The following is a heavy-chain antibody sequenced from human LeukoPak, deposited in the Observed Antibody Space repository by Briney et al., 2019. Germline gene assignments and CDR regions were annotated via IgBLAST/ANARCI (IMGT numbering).Heavy chain of an antibody. CDR2: IKQDGSEI. CDR1: GFTFSSYW. J-gene: IGHJ4*02. V-gene: IGHV3-7*04. CDR3: ARGPGYLTDY. D-gene: IGHD3-9*01. Sequence: GGSLRLSCAASGFTFSSYWMSWVRQAPGKGLEWVANIKQDGSEIKYVDSVKGRFTISRDNTKNSLYLQMNSLRAEDTAVYYCARGPGYLTDYWGQGTLVTVSS.